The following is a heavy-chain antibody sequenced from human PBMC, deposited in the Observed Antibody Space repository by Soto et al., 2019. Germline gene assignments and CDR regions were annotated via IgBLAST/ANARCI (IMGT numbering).Heavy chain of an antibody. D-gene: IGHD5-18*01. CDR2: ISGSGGGT. Sequence: EVQLLESGGGLVQPGGSLRLSCAASGFTFSIFPMGWVRQAPGRGLEWVSVISGSGGGTYYADSLKGRITISRDNSKNTPYLQMNSLRAEDTAVYYCAKPRIHLWSCDAFDTWGQGTMVTVSS. J-gene: IGHJ3*02. V-gene: IGHV3-23*01. CDR1: GFTFSIFP. CDR3: AKPRIHLWSCDAFDT.